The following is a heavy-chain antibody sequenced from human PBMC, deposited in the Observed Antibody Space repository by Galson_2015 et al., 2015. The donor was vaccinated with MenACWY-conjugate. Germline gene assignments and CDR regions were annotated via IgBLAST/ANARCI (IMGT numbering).Heavy chain of an antibody. V-gene: IGHV6-1*01. J-gene: IGHJ4*02. D-gene: IGHD6-6*01. CDR3: ARGVAARPFDY. Sequence: CVISGDSVSSNSVAWNWIRQSPSRGLEWLGRTYFRSKWYTDYAGSLKSRITINPDTSKNQFSLQLNSVTPEDTAVYLCARGVAARPFDYWGQGTLVTVPS. CDR1: GDSVSSNSVA. CDR2: TYFRSKWYT.